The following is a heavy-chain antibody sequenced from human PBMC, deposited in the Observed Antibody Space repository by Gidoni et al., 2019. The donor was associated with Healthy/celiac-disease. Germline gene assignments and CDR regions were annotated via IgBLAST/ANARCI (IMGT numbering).Heavy chain of an antibody. Sequence: QVQLVQSGAEVKKPVASVKVSCKAPGYTFTSYDINWVRQATGQGLEWRGWMNPNSGNTGYEQKFQGRVTMTRNTSISTAYMELSSLRSEDTAVYYCARGAPYSYDSSGYYSRWFDPWGQGTLVTVSS. CDR2: MNPNSGNT. V-gene: IGHV1-8*01. CDR1: GYTFTSYD. CDR3: ARGAPYSYDSSGYYSRWFDP. J-gene: IGHJ5*02. D-gene: IGHD3-22*01.